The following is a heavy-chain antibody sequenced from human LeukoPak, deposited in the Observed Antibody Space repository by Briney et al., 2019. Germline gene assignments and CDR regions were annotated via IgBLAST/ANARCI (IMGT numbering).Heavy chain of an antibody. J-gene: IGHJ4*02. Sequence: GGSLRLSCAASGFTFSIYSMNWVRQAPGKGLEWVSSISSSSTYIYYADSVKGRFTISRDNAKNSVYLQMNSLRAEDTAVYYCAKDLGYCGVGSCSAIDYWGQGTLVTVSS. CDR1: GFTFSIYS. CDR2: ISSSSTYI. V-gene: IGHV3-21*01. CDR3: AKDLGYCGVGSCSAIDY. D-gene: IGHD2-15*01.